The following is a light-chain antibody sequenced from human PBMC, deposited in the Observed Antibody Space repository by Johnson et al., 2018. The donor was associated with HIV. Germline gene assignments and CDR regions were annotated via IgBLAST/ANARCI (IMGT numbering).Light chain of an antibody. CDR1: SSNIASYY. Sequence: QSVLTQPPSVSAAPGQQVTISCSGNSSNIASYYVSWYQQVPGAAPKLLIYQNNKRPSAIPDRFSASKSGTSATLAITGLQTGDEADYYCGTWDNSLSIGYVFGTGTKVTVL. V-gene: IGLV1-51*02. CDR3: GTWDNSLSIGYV. J-gene: IGLJ1*01. CDR2: QNN.